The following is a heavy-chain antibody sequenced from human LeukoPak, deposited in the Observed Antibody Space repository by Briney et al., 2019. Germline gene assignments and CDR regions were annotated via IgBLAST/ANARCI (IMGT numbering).Heavy chain of an antibody. CDR1: GFTFSSYS. D-gene: IGHD2-2*01. J-gene: IGHJ3*02. Sequence: GGSLRLSXAASGFTFSSYSMNWVRQAPGKGLEWVSYISSSSSTIYYADSVKGRFTISRDNAKNSLYLQMNSLRAEDTAVYYCARDEVVPAASYAFDIWGQGTMVTVSS. V-gene: IGHV3-48*01. CDR2: ISSSSSTI. CDR3: ARDEVVPAASYAFDI.